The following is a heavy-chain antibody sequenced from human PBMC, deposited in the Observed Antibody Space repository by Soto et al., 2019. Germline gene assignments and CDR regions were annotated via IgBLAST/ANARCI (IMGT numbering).Heavy chain of an antibody. J-gene: IGHJ2*01. D-gene: IGHD4-17*01. Sequence: LRLSCAASGFTFSSYAMSWVRQAPGKGLEWVSAISGSGGSTYYADSVKGRFTISRDNSKNTLYLQMNSLRAEDTAVYYCARDRTVKTGWYFDLWGRGTLVTAPQ. CDR1: GFTFSSYA. CDR3: ARDRTVKTGWYFDL. CDR2: ISGSGGST. V-gene: IGHV3-23*01.